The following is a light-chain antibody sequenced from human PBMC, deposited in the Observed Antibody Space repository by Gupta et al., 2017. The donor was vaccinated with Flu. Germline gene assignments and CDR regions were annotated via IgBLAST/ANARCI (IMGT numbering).Light chain of an antibody. Sequence: SPSSLSASVGDRVTITCRASQSISTYLNWYQHKPGKAPKLLIYTASSLHSGVPSRFSGSGSGTDFSLSISSLQPEDIATYYCQQSYRLATFGQGTKVEIK. J-gene: IGKJ1*01. V-gene: IGKV1-39*01. CDR3: QQSYRLAT. CDR2: TAS. CDR1: QSISTY.